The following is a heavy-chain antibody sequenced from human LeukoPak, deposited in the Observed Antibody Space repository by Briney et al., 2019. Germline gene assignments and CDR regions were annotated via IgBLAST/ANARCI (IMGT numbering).Heavy chain of an antibody. Sequence: SETLSLTCTVSGGSISSYYWSWIRQPAGKGLEWIGRIYTSGSTNYNPSLKSRVTMSVDPSKNQFSLKLSSVTAADTAVYYCARGYYYYDSSGYYYWYFDLWGRGTLVTVSS. J-gene: IGHJ2*01. D-gene: IGHD3-22*01. CDR2: IYTSGST. CDR3: ARGYYYYDSSGYYYWYFDL. V-gene: IGHV4-4*07. CDR1: GGSISSYY.